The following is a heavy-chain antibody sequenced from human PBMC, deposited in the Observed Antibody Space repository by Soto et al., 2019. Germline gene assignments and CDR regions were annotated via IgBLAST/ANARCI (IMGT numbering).Heavy chain of an antibody. CDR3: ASNYGGKWDFDY. V-gene: IGHV1-69*06. D-gene: IGHD4-17*01. CDR2: IIPIFGTA. CDR1: GGTFSNHA. Sequence: ASGKVPCKASGGTFSNHAISRVRQAPGQGLEWMGGIIPIFGTANYAQKFQGRVTITADKSTSTAYMELSSLRSEETAVYYCASNYGGKWDFDYWGQGTLVTVSS. J-gene: IGHJ4*02.